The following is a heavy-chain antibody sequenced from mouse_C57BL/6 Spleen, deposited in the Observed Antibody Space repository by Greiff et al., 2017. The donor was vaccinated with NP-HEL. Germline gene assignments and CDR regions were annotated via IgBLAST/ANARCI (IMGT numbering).Heavy chain of an antibody. CDR2: IYPGGGYT. CDR3: AREGLRAYFDY. V-gene: IGHV1-63*01. Sequence: LQESGAELVRPGTSVKMSCKASGYTFTNYWIGWAKQRPGHGLEWIGDIYPGGGYTNYNEKFKGKATLTADKSSSTAYMQFSSLTSEDSAIYYCAREGLRAYFDYWGQGTTLTVSS. J-gene: IGHJ2*01. CDR1: GYTFTNYW. D-gene: IGHD3-1*01.